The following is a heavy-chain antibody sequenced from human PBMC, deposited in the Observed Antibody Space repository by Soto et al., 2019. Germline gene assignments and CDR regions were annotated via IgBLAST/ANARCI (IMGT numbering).Heavy chain of an antibody. J-gene: IGHJ4*02. Sequence: SLRLSWTASVFTLSDHSMSWIRQAPGKGLEWIGYSSNSGAFTRYADSVKGRFSISRDNAKNSLYLQINSLRGDDTAIHSCVKSGDNYNALDYWGQGTAVTVSS. CDR3: VKSGDNYNALDY. V-gene: IGHV3-11*06. D-gene: IGHD1-1*01. CDR1: VFTLSDHS. CDR2: SSNSGAFT.